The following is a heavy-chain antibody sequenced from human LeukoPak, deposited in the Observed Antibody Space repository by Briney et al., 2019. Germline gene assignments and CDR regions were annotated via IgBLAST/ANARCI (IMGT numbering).Heavy chain of an antibody. CDR3: ASNSPNSSGYSDAFDI. Sequence: ASVKVSCKASGYTFTSYYMHWVRQAPGQGLEWMGIINPSGGSTSYAQKFQGRVTMTRDTSTSTVYKELSSLRSEDTAVYYCASNSPNSSGYSDAFDIWGQGTMVTVSS. V-gene: IGHV1-46*01. CDR2: INPSGGST. J-gene: IGHJ3*02. D-gene: IGHD3-22*01. CDR1: GYTFTSYY.